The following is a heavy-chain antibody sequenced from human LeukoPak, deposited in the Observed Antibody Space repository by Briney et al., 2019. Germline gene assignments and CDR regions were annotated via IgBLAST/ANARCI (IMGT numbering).Heavy chain of an antibody. CDR1: GGSISSYY. Sequence: SETLSLTCTVSGGSISSYYWSWIRQPPGKGLEWIGYIYYSGSTNYNPSLKSRVTISVDTSKNRFSLKLSSVTAADTAVYYCARVGMSDYGDYFDYWGQGTLVTVSS. CDR3: ARVGMSDYGDYFDY. CDR2: IYYSGST. V-gene: IGHV4-59*01. J-gene: IGHJ4*02. D-gene: IGHD4-17*01.